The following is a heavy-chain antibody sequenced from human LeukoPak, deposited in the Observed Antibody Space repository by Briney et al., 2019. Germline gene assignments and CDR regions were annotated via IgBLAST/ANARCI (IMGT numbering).Heavy chain of an antibody. J-gene: IGHJ4*02. CDR3: ARFPPNYYDSSGYPGYIDY. CDR1: GYSFTSYW. CDR2: IYPGDSDT. V-gene: IGHV5-51*01. Sequence: GESLRISCKGSGYSFTSYWMGWVRQMPGKGLEWMGIIYPGDSDTRYSPSFQGQVTISADKSISTAYLQWSSLKASDTAMYYCARFPPNYYDSSGYPGYIDYWGQGALVTVPS. D-gene: IGHD3-22*01.